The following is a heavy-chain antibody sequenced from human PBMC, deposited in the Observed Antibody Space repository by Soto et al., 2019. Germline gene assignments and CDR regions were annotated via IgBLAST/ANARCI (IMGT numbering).Heavy chain of an antibody. V-gene: IGHV4-59*02. J-gene: IGHJ5*02. CDR3: ARDRDRHSSGLPSFDP. CDR2: IYYTGTH. Sequence: PSETLSLTFSVSGGSVSNYYWSWVRQPPGKRPEWIGYIYYTGTHDYNPSLRGRATISVDTSKDQFSLKLTSVTAADKAVYYCARDRDRHSSGLPSFDPWGQGILVTVS. CDR1: GGSVSNYY. D-gene: IGHD3-22*01.